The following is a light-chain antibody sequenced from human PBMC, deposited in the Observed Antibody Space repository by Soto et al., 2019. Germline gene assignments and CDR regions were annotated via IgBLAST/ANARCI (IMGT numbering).Light chain of an antibody. Sequence: MTQSPATLSASPGDRVTLSCRASQSVTYNLAWYQQRPGQAPRLLIYGASTRATGIPPRFSGRGSGTEFTLTITSLQSEDFAVYFCQQYNDRLWTFGQGTKVDIK. CDR2: GAS. CDR1: QSVTYN. CDR3: QQYNDRLWT. V-gene: IGKV3-15*01. J-gene: IGKJ1*01.